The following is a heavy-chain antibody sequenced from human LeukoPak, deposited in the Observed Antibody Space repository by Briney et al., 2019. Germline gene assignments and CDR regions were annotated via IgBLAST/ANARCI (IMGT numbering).Heavy chain of an antibody. CDR2: IYYSGST. V-gene: IGHV4-59*08. Sequence: SETLSLTCTVSGGSISSYYWSWIRQPPGKGLEWIGYIYYSGSTNYNPSLKSRVTISVDTSKNQFSLKLSSVTAADTAVYYCARHLQYDYDSSGYPYYYYYGMDVWGQGTTVTVSS. CDR3: ARHLQYDYDSSGYPYYYYYGMDV. J-gene: IGHJ6*02. CDR1: GGSISSYY. D-gene: IGHD3-22*01.